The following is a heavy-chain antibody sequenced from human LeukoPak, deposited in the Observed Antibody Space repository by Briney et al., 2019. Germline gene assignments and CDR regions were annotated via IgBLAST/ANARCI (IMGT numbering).Heavy chain of an antibody. V-gene: IGHV4-39*01. J-gene: IGHJ4*02. CDR1: GVSISTSTHY. CDR3: VRQGGWGGAASLIEL. D-gene: IGHD2-15*01. CDR2: MFYRGST. Sequence: PSETLSLTCTVSGVSISTSTHYWAWIRQPPGKGLEWIASMFYRGSTYYNASLRSRVTLSVDTSMNQFSLKLSSVSASDTATFYCVRQGGWGGAASLIELWGQGTLVTVSS.